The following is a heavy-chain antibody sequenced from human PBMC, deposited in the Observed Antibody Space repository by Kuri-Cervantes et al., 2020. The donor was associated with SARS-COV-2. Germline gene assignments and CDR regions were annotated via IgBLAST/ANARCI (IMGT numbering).Heavy chain of an antibody. J-gene: IGHJ6*03. D-gene: IGHD4-11*01. CDR2: ISWNSGSI. CDR3: AKDIGYSSGYMDV. V-gene: IGHV3-9*01. CDR1: GFTFSNAW. Sequence: SLKISCAASGFTFSNAWMSWVRQAPGKGLEWVSGISWNSGSIGYADSVKGRFTISRDNAKNSLYLQMNSLRAEDTALYYCAKDIGYSSGYMDVWGKGNTVPVYS.